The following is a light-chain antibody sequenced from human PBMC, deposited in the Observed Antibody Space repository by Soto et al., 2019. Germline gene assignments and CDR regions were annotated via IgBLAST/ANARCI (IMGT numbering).Light chain of an antibody. J-gene: IGKJ1*01. CDR1: QSISNH. CDR2: AAS. CDR3: QQSYSSPPT. Sequence: EIQMTQSPSSLSASVEDRVIITGQASQSISNHLNWYQQKPGKAPKLLIFAASSLQSGVPSRFSGSRSGPDFTLTISSLQPEDFATYYCQQSYSSPPTFGQGTKVDIK. V-gene: IGKV1-39*01.